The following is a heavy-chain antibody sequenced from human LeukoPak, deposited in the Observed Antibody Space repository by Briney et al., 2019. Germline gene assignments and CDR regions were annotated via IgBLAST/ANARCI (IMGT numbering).Heavy chain of an antibody. J-gene: IGHJ6*02. CDR3: ARVIGSSGYYDYYYYGMDV. CDR1: GYTFTSYG. D-gene: IGHD3-22*01. Sequence: ASVKVSCKASGYTFTSYGISWVRQAPGQGLEWMGWISAYNGNTNYAQKLQGRVTMTTDTSTSTAYMELRSLRSDDTAVYYCARVIGSSGYYDYYYYGMDVWGQGTTVTVSS. CDR2: ISAYNGNT. V-gene: IGHV1-18*01.